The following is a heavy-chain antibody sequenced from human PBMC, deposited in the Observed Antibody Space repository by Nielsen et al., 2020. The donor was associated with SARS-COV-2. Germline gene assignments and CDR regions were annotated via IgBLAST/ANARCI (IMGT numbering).Heavy chain of an antibody. J-gene: IGHJ4*02. CDR1: AFTFSTYW. D-gene: IGHD3-10*01. CDR2: INSDGSST. V-gene: IGHV3-74*01. CDR3: ARALRFGFPEEDY. Sequence: GESLKISCAASAFTFSTYWMHWVRQAPGKGLVWVSRINSDGSSTSYADSVKGRFTISRDNAKNTLYLQMNSLRAEDTAVYYCARALRFGFPEEDYWGQGTLVTVSS.